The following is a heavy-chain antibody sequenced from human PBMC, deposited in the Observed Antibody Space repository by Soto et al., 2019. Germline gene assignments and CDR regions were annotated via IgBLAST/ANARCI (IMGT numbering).Heavy chain of an antibody. J-gene: IGHJ6*02. CDR3: ARHGENCGGDCYPYYYGMDV. CDR1: GGTFSSYA. D-gene: IGHD2-21*02. V-gene: IGHV1-69*01. CDR2: IIPIFGTA. Sequence: VKVSCQASGGTFSSYAISWVRQAPGQGLEWMGGIIPIFGTANYAQKFQGRVTITADESTSTAYMELSSLRSEDTAVYYCARHGENCGGDCYPYYYGMDVWGQGTTVTVSS.